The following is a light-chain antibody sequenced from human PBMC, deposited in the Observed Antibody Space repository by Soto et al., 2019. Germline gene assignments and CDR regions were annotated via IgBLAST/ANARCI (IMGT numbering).Light chain of an antibody. CDR2: GAS. Sequence: EVGLTKYKGTLSLSPGERATLSCRASQSVGSSLSWYQQKPGQAPRLLFYGASNRATAIPDRFSGSGFGTDFTLTITRLEPEDSAVYYCQQRSNWPSIPFGQGRLLAV. V-gene: IGKV3-11*01. CDR3: QQRSNWPSIP. CDR1: QSVGSS. J-gene: IGKJ5*01.